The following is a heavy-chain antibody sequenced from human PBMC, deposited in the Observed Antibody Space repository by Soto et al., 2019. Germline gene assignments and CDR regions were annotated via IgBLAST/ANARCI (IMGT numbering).Heavy chain of an antibody. V-gene: IGHV1-69*01. J-gene: IGHJ6*02. D-gene: IGHD2-15*01. CDR3: ARSQGGSSSLDIYYYYYGMDV. CDR2: VIPIFGTP. Sequence: QVQLVQSGAEVKKPGSSVKVSCKAPGGTFSTYAISWVRQAPGQGLEWMGGVIPIFGTPKYAQKFQGRVTITADESTSTGYMELRSLRSEDTAVYYCARSQGGSSSLDIYYYYYGMDVRGQGTTVTVSS. CDR1: GGTFSTYA.